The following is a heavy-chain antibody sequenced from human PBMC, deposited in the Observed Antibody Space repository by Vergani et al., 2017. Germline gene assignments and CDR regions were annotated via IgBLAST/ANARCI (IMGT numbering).Heavy chain of an antibody. CDR1: GFTFDDYA. CDR2: ISWNSGSL. Sequence: EVQLVESGGGLVQPGRSLRLSCAASGFTFDDYAMHWVRQAPGKGLEWVSGISWNSGSLGFADSVKGRITLSRDNAKNSLYLQMNSLRAEDTALYYCAKGALPYDSSGYYQYYFDYWGQGTLVTVSS. CDR3: AKGALPYDSSGYYQYYFDY. V-gene: IGHV3-9*01. D-gene: IGHD3-22*01. J-gene: IGHJ4*02.